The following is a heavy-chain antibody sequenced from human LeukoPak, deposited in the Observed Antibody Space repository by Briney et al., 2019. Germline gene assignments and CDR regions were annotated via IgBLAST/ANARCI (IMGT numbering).Heavy chain of an antibody. D-gene: IGHD1-14*01. V-gene: IGHV1-8*02. CDR1: GGTFSSYA. CDR2: MNPNSGNT. CDR3: ARVVYGNYYYYGMDV. J-gene: IGHJ6*02. Sequence: ASVKVSCKASGGTFSSYAINWVRQATGQGLEWMGWMNPNSGNTGYAQKFQGRVTMTRNTSISTAYMELSSLRSEDTAVYYCARVVYGNYYYYGMDVWGQGTTVTVSS.